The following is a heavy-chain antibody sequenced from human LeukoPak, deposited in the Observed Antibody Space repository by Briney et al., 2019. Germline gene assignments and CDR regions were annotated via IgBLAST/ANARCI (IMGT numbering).Heavy chain of an antibody. Sequence: ASVKVSCKASGGTFSSYTISWVRQATGQGLEWMGRIIPILGIANYAQKFQGRVTITADKSTSTAYMELSSLRSEDTAVYYCARDRVVPADWYFDLWGRGTLVTVSS. CDR3: ARDRVVPADWYFDL. CDR2: IIPILGIA. CDR1: GGTFSSYT. V-gene: IGHV1-69*04. D-gene: IGHD2-2*01. J-gene: IGHJ2*01.